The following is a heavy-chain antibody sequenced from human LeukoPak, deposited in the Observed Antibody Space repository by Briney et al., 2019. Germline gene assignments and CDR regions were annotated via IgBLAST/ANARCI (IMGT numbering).Heavy chain of an antibody. Sequence: GGSLRLSCAASGFTFSSYTMNWVRQPPGKGLEWVSNIGTSSTTIYYADSVKGRFTISRHNAKNSLYLQMNSLRADDTAVYYCARFAAGGSYYYYMDVWGKGTTVTVSS. D-gene: IGHD6-25*01. CDR1: GFTFSSYT. J-gene: IGHJ6*03. CDR2: IGTSSTTI. CDR3: ARFAAGGSYYYYMDV. V-gene: IGHV3-48*01.